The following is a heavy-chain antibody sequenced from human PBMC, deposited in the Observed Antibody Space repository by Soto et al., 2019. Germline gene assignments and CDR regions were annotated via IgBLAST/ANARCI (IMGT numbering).Heavy chain of an antibody. D-gene: IGHD4-17*01. Sequence: GGSLRLSCAASGFTFDDYAMHWVRQAPGKGLEWVSGISWNSGSIGYADSVKGRFTISRDNAKNSLYLQMNSLRAEDTGLYYCAKDTGENDYDAFDIWGQGTMVTVSS. CDR3: AKDTGENDYDAFDI. J-gene: IGHJ3*02. CDR2: ISWNSGSI. CDR1: GFTFDDYA. V-gene: IGHV3-9*01.